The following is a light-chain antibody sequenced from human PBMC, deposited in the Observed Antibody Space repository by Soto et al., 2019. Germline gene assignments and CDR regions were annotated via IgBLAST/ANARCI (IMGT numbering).Light chain of an antibody. CDR2: GAS. J-gene: IGKJ5*01. V-gene: IGKV3-15*01. CDR1: QSVSSN. CDR3: QQYNSDSVI. Sequence: EIVMTQSPATLSVSPGERATLSCRASQSVSSNLAWYQQKPGQAPRLLIYGASTRATGIPARFSGSGSGTEFTLTISSLQSDDFATYYCQQYNSDSVIFGQGTRLEIK.